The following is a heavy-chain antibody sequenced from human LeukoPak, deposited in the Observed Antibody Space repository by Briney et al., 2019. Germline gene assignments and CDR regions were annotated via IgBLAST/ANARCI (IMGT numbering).Heavy chain of an antibody. J-gene: IGHJ4*02. CDR1: GHIFTAYY. CDR2: INPNSGGT. V-gene: IGHV1-2*02. CDR3: ARDFGKPVDY. Sequence: GASVKVSCKASGHIFTAYYIHWVRQAPGQGLEWMGWINPNSGGTNYAQKFQGRVIMTRDTSISTAYMEVSRLTSNDTAIYYCARDFGKPVDYWGQGTLVTVSS. D-gene: IGHD3-10*01.